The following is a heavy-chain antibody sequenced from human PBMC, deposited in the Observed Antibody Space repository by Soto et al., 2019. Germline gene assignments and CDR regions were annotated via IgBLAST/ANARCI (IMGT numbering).Heavy chain of an antibody. CDR1: GFTFSSHS. CDR3: AGISLRRPGGGWSAEDY. CDR2: ISPSSNPI. V-gene: IGHV3-48*02. J-gene: IGHJ4*02. Sequence: EVQLVESGGGLVQPGGSLRLSCAASGFTFSSHSMNWVRQTPGQGLEWVSYISPSSNPIYYADSVKGRCTISRDNAKNSLYLQMNRRRDEDAAVYYCAGISLRRPGGGWSAEDYWGQGNLGTVSS. D-gene: IGHD3-16*01.